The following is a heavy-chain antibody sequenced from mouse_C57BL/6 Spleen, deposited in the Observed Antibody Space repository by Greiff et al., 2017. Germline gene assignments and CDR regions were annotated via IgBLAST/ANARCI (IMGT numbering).Heavy chain of an antibody. CDR3: ARHEDYEGGAWFAY. CDR2: ISNLAYSI. CDR1: GFTFSDYG. J-gene: IGHJ3*01. Sequence: EVKLMEPGGGLVQPGGSLKLSCAASGFTFSDYGMAWVRQAPRKGPEWVAFISNLAYSIYYADTVTGRFTISRENAKNTLYLGMSSLRSEDTAMYYCARHEDYEGGAWFAYWGQGTLVTVSA. D-gene: IGHD2-4*01. V-gene: IGHV5-15*01.